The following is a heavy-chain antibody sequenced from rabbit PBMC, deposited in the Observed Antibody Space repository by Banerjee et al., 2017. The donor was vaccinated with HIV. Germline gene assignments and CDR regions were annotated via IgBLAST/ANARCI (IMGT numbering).Heavy chain of an antibody. Sequence: QEQLEESGGDLVKPEGSLTLTCTASGFSFSSSYYMCWVRQAPGKGLEWIACIATGSSGSTWYANRAKGRFTISKTSSTTVTLQMTSLTAADTATYFCARDLAGVIGWNFGLWGQGTLVTVS. J-gene: IGHJ3*01. CDR3: ARDLAGVIGWNFGL. CDR2: IATGSSGST. CDR1: GFSFSSSYY. V-gene: IGHV1S45*01. D-gene: IGHD4-1*01.